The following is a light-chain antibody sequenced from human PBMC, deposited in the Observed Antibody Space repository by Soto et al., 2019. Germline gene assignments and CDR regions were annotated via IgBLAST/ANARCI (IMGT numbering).Light chain of an antibody. CDR2: EVT. J-gene: IGLJ3*02. CDR3: CSYAGARNYWV. V-gene: IGLV2-23*02. CDR1: STDVGSYNL. Sequence: QSGLTQPASVSGSPGQSITISCTGTSTDVGSYNLVSWYQQYPDKAPKLMIYEVTKRPSGVSDRFSGSKSGNTASLTISGLQAEDEADYYCCSYAGARNYWVFGGGTKVTVL.